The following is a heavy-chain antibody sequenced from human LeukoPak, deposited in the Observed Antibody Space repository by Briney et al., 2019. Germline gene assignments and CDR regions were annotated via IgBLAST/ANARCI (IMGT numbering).Heavy chain of an antibody. V-gene: IGHV3-48*03. J-gene: IGHJ6*04. CDR2: ISSGGSTI. CDR3: AELGITMIGGV. D-gene: IGHD3-10*02. CDR1: GFTFSSYE. Sequence: GGSLRLSCAASGFTFSSYEMNWVRQAPGKGLEWVSYISSGGSTIYYADSVKGRFTISRDNAKNSLYLQMNSLRAEDAAVYYCAELGITMIGGVWGKGTTVTISS.